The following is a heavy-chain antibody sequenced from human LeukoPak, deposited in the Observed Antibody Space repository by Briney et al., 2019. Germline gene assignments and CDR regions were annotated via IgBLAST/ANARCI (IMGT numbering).Heavy chain of an antibody. J-gene: IGHJ4*02. CDR1: GGTYSSYA. CDR2: IIPIFGTA. CDR3: AGGPEGYCSSTSCYPTDY. D-gene: IGHD2-2*01. V-gene: IGHV1-69*13. Sequence: SVKVSCKASGGTYSSYAISWVRQAPGQGLEWMGGIIPIFGTANYAQKFQGRVTITADESTSTAYMELSSLRSEDTAVYYCAGGPEGYCSSTSCYPTDYWGQGTLVTVSS.